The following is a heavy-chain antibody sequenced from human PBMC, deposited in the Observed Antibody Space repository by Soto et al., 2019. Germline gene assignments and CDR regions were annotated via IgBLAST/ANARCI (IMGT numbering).Heavy chain of an antibody. CDR3: ARYHSDGSASPVPVYGRDV. CDR1: GGSFSNYG. Sequence: QVQLVQSGAEVKKPGSSVKVSCRASGGSFSNYGVSWVRQAPGQGLEWMGGIIPMSGIANYAQKFQDRVTFRADGSTSKAYLELGSLRFEATALYYWARYHSDGSASPVPVYGRDVWGQGTTVTVSS. V-gene: IGHV1-69*01. J-gene: IGHJ6*02. D-gene: IGHD3-22*01. CDR2: IIPMSGIA.